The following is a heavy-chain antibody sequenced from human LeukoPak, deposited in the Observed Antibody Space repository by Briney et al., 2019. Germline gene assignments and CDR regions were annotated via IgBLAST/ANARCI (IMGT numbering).Heavy chain of an antibody. V-gene: IGHV4-61*05. CDR2: IYYSGIT. D-gene: IGHD1-26*01. J-gene: IGHJ5*02. CDR1: GDSISNSAYY. Sequence: SETLSLTCTVSGDSISNSAYYWSWIRQPPGKGLEWIAYIYYSGITNYNPSLKSRVSISVDTSKNLFSLSLSSVTAADTAVYYCARHAVYSGDYSFWFDPWGLGTLVTVSS. CDR3: ARHAVYSGDYSFWFDP.